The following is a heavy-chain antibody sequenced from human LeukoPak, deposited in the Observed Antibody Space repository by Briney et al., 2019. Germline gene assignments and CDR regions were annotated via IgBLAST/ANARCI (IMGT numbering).Heavy chain of an antibody. CDR1: GYSISSGYY. CDR2: IFHSGST. Sequence: SETLSLTCAVSGYSISSGYYWGWIRQPPGKGLDWIGSIFHSGSTYYNPSLKSRVTISVDTSKNQFSPKLNTVTAADAAVYYCARDRCYGDYRRTFDYWGQGTLVTVSS. D-gene: IGHD4-17*01. CDR3: ARDRCYGDYRRTFDY. V-gene: IGHV4-38-2*02. J-gene: IGHJ4*02.